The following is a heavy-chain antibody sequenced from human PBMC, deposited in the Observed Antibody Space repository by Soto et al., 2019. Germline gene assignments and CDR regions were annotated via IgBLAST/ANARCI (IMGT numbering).Heavy chain of an antibody. V-gene: IGHV5-10-1*01. J-gene: IGHJ6*02. D-gene: IGHD1-20*01. CDR1: GYSFTSYW. CDR2: IDPSDSYT. Sequence: ESLKISCKGSGYSFTSYWISWVRQMPGKGLEWMGRIDPSDSYTNYSPSFQGHVTISADKSISTAYLQWSSLKASDTAMYYCARQNLYNWNDIGMDVWGQGTTVTVSS. CDR3: ARQNLYNWNDIGMDV.